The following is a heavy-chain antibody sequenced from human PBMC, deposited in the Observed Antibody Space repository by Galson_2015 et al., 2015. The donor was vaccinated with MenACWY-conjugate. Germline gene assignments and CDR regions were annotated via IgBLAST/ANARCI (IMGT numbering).Heavy chain of an antibody. CDR2: IRYDGRKK. V-gene: IGHV3-30*02. CDR3: AKDVLDYGDYGTFDN. D-gene: IGHD4-17*01. CDR1: GFIFSNYG. J-gene: IGHJ4*02. Sequence: SLRLSCAASGFIFSNYGMHWVRQAPGKGLEWVAFIRYDGRKKSYADSVKGRFTMSRDNSKNTLYLQMNSLRPEDTAMYYCAKDVLDYGDYGTFDNGGQGTLVTVSS.